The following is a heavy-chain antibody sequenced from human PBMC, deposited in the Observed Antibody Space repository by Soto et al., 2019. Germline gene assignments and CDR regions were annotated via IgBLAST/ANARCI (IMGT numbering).Heavy chain of an antibody. D-gene: IGHD1-26*01. J-gene: IGHJ4*01. CDR1: GFTFSSYG. V-gene: IGHV3-30*18. CDR3: EKDPYIWSYRVDNTPFDY. Sequence: GGSLRLSCAASGFTFSSYGMHWVRQAPGKGLEWVAVISYDGSNKYYADSVKGRFTFSRDNSKNTLHLQMNSRRAEDTAVYSCEKDPYIWSYRVDNTPFDYWGPGTLVIVSS. CDR2: ISYDGSNK.